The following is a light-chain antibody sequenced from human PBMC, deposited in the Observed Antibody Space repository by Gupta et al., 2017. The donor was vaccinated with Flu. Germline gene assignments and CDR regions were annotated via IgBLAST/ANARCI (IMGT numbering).Light chain of an antibody. CDR2: NFD. J-gene: IGLJ3*02. V-gene: IGLV1-44*01. Sequence: QSVLTQAPSASGTPGQRVTISCSGSISNIGINTINWYQHLPGTAPKLLIYNFDQRPSGVPDRFSGSKSGISASLAISGLQSEDEGDYYCAVWDDSLNGWVFGGGTKVIVL. CDR3: AVWDDSLNGWV. CDR1: ISNIGINT.